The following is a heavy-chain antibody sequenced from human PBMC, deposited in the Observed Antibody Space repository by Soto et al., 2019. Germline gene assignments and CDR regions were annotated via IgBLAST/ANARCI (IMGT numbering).Heavy chain of an antibody. CDR3: ARVDVEEWLSRKELGPTFDY. CDR2: ISSSSSYI. D-gene: IGHD5-12*01. CDR1: GFTFSSYS. V-gene: IGHV3-21*01. J-gene: IGHJ4*02. Sequence: PGGSLRLSCAASGFTFSSYSMNWVRQAPGKGLEWVSSISSSSSYIYYADSVKGRFTISRDNAKNSLYLQMNSLRAEDTAVYYCARVDVEEWLSRKELGPTFDYWGQGTLVTVS.